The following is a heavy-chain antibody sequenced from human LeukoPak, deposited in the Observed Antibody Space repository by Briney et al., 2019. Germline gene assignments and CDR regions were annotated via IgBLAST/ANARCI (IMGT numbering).Heavy chain of an antibody. J-gene: IGHJ4*02. D-gene: IGHD3-16*01. CDR3: GRMDGGNY. CDR2: IESDGSST. Sequence: PGGSLRLSCAASGFTFSAYWMHWVRQAPGKGLVWVSRIESDGSSTNYADSVKGRFTISRDNAKNTLYLQMNSLKAEDTAMYYCGRMDGGNYWGQGTLVTVSS. CDR1: GFTFSAYW. V-gene: IGHV3-74*01.